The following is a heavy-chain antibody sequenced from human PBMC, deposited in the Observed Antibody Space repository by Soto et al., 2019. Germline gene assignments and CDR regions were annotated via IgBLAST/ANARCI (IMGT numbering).Heavy chain of an antibody. CDR3: ARDYSLGYYYYGMDV. V-gene: IGHV3-21*01. Sequence: VGSLRLSCAASGFTFSSYSMNWVRQAPGKGLEWVSSISSSSSYIYYADSVKGRFTISRDNAKNSLYLQMNSLRAEDTAVYYCARDYSLGYYYYGMDVWGQGTTVTVSS. CDR2: ISSSSSYI. CDR1: GFTFSSYS. J-gene: IGHJ6*02. D-gene: IGHD3-16*02.